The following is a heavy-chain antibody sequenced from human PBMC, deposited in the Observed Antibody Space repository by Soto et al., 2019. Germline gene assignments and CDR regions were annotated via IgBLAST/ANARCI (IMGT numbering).Heavy chain of an antibody. CDR3: ARILQGSTSAKNYFHS. J-gene: IGHJ4*01. Sequence: SGPTGEPTQTLTLTCTFAGFSLNTIGMCVSWIRQPPGKALEWLTLIDWADDKYYSTSLKTRLTISKDTSKNQVVLTMTNMDPVDTATYYCARILQGSTSAKNYFHSRRHGTPVT. CDR1: GFSLNTIGMC. V-gene: IGHV2-70*01. CDR2: IDWADDK.